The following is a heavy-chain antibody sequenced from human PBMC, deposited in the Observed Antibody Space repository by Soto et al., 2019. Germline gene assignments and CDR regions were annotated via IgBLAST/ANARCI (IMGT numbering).Heavy chain of an antibody. D-gene: IGHD2-2*01. CDR3: AKSSRQYASAIQAFFDP. Sequence: ASVKFSCKASGYTFTGYYMHWVRQAPGQGLEWMGWINPNSGGTNYAQKFQGRVTMTRDTSISTAYMELSRLRSDDTAVYYCAKSSRQYASAIQAFFDPWGLGTLVTVSS. J-gene: IGHJ5*02. CDR2: INPNSGGT. V-gene: IGHV1-2*02. CDR1: GYTFTGYY.